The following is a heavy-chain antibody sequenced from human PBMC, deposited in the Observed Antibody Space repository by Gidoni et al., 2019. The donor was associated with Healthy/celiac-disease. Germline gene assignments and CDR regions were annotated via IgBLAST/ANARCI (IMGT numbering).Heavy chain of an antibody. CDR2: IIPIFGTA. CDR1: GGTFSSYA. D-gene: IGHD2-2*02. V-gene: IGHV1-69*01. J-gene: IGHJ6*02. Sequence: QVQLVQSGAEVTKPGSSVKVSCKASGGTFSSYAISWVRQAPGQGLEWMGGIIPIFGTANYAQKFQGRVTITADESTSTAYMELSSLRSEDTAVYYCATGDYCSSTSCYSGYYYYGKDVWGQGTTVTVSS. CDR3: ATGDYCSSTSCYSGYYYYGKDV.